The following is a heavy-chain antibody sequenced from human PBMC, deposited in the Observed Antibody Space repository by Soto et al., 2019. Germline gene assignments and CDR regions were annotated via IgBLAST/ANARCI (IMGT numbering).Heavy chain of an antibody. Sequence: GGSLRLSCAASGFTVSSNYMSWVRQAPGKGLEWVSVIYSGGSTYYADSVKGRFTISRDNSKNTLYLQMNSLRAEDTAVYYCARDSQNGAIFYFDYWGQGTLVTVSS. D-gene: IGHD1-1*01. CDR3: ARDSQNGAIFYFDY. J-gene: IGHJ4*02. CDR2: IYSGGST. CDR1: GFTVSSNY. V-gene: IGHV3-66*01.